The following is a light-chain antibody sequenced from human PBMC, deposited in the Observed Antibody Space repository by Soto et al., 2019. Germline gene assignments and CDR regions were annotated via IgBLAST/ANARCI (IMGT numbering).Light chain of an antibody. CDR1: SSNIGSNT. Sequence: QSVLTQPPSASGTPGQRVTISCSGSSSNIGSNTVNWYQQLPGTAPRLLIYSDTQRPSVVPDRFSGSRSGTSASLAISGLQSEDERDYYCAVWDDSLNGVLFGGGTKVTVL. V-gene: IGLV1-44*01. J-gene: IGLJ2*01. CDR3: AVWDDSLNGVL. CDR2: SDT.